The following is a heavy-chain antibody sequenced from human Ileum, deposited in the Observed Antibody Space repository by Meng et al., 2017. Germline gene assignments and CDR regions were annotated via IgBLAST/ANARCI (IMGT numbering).Heavy chain of an antibody. CDR2: IWFDGSKT. J-gene: IGHJ4*02. Sequence: VEFGGGVGQAGTSLSFCGAGAGFTLRSYGMHWVRQDPGKGLEWVAVIWFDGSKTYYADSVKGRFTVSRDNSKNTLYLQMNSLRADDTAVYYCARYRSGSSDYWGPGTLVTVSS. V-gene: IGHV3-33*01. CDR1: GFTLRSYG. D-gene: IGHD6-19*01. CDR3: ARYRSGSSDY.